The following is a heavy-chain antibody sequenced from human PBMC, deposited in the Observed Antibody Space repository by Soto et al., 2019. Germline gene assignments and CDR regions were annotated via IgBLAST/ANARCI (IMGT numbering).Heavy chain of an antibody. D-gene: IGHD4-17*01. V-gene: IGHV1-3*04. CDR3: ARGTSSATTFYFDL. J-gene: IGHJ2*01. Sequence: QVQVVQSGAEVKKPGASVQVSCQASGYTFTSYAMHWVRQAPGQRLEWMGWINTANGYTKYSQKFQGRVTITRDTSASTAYMELSILSSEDTAVYYCARGTSSATTFYFDLWGRGTLVTVSS. CDR2: INTANGYT. CDR1: GYTFTSYA.